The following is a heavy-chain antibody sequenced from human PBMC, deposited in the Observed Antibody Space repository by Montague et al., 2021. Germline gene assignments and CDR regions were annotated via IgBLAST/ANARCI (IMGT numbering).Heavy chain of an antibody. CDR1: RSLINSDYY. J-gene: IGHJ6*03. Sequence: SETLSLTCTVSRSLINSDYYWGWIRQPPGKGLEWMGGVSHGGRTNYNPSLKSRVTISVDTSNNHFSLKLSSVTAADTAMYYCARERDRYYYMDIWGKGTTITVSS. V-gene: IGHV4-38-2*02. CDR2: VSHGGRT. CDR3: ARERDRYYYMDI.